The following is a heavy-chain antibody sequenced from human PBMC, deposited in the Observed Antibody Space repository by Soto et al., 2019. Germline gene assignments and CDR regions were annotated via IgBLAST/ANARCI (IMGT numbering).Heavy chain of an antibody. CDR2: ITFNGSKE. J-gene: IGHJ4*02. CDR3: ATDPVAFARAMRD. CDR1: GFAFSRFG. D-gene: IGHD3-3*02. V-gene: IGHV3-30*03. Sequence: VQMVESGGGVVQPGGSLRLSCAGSGFAFSRFGMHWVRQAPGKGLEWVACITFNGSKEYYVDSVKGRFAISRNNSMNTLYLQMSSLGPEDTGVYYCATDPVAFARAMRDWGRGTLVTVSS.